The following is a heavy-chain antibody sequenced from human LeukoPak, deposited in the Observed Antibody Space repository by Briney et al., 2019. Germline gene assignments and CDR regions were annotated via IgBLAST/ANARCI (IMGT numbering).Heavy chain of an antibody. V-gene: IGHV1-69*04. J-gene: IGHJ6*02. CDR1: GGTFSSYA. D-gene: IGHD3-3*01. CDR2: IIPIFGIA. CDR3: VREYDSDYYYYGMDV. Sequence: SVKVSCKASGGTFSSYAISWVRQAPGQGLEWMGRIIPIFGIANYAQKFQGRVTITADKSTSTAYMELSSLRSGDTAVYYCVREYDSDYYYYGMDVWGQGTTVTVSS.